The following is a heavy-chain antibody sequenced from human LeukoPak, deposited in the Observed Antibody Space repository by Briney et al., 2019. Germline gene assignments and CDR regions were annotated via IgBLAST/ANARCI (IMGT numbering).Heavy chain of an antibody. V-gene: IGHV5-51*01. CDR1: GYSFTSYW. J-gene: IGHJ4*02. CDR3: ARQSRDGSKTRGYYFDY. D-gene: IGHD3-10*01. CDR2: IYPADSDT. Sequence: GESLKISCKGSGYSFTSYWIGWVRQMPGKGLEWMGIIYPADSDTTYSPSFQGQVTISADMSIDTVYLQWSSLKASDTAIYYCARQSRDGSKTRGYYFDYWGQGTLVTVSS.